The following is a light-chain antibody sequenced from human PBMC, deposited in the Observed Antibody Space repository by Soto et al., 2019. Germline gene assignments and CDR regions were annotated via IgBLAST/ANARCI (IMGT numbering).Light chain of an antibody. CDR2: DAS. CDR3: QHYKTYSGT. J-gene: IGKJ1*01. Sequence: DIQMTQSPSTLSASVGDGVTITCRASQSIDRWLAWYQQKPGKAPKLLIYDASSLASGVPSRFSGIESGTQFTLTISGLQPDDFATYYCQHYKTYSGTFGQGTKVEI. CDR1: QSIDRW. V-gene: IGKV1-5*01.